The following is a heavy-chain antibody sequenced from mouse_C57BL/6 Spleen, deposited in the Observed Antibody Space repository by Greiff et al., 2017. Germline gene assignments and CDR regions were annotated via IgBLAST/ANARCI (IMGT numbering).Heavy chain of an antibody. D-gene: IGHD3-2*02. J-gene: IGHJ4*01. CDR1: GYAFSSYW. CDR2: IYPGDGDT. CDR3: AREAAQATKAMDY. Sequence: VQLVESGAELVKPGASVKISCKASGYAFSSYWMNWVKQRPGKGLEWIGQIYPGDGDTNYNGKFKGKATLTADKSSSTAYMQLSSLTSEDSAVYFCAREAAQATKAMDYWGQGTSVTVSS. V-gene: IGHV1-80*01.